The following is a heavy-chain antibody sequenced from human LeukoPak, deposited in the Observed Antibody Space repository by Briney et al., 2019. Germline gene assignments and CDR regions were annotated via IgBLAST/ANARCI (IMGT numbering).Heavy chain of an antibody. CDR1: GGSISSSSYY. J-gene: IGHJ4*02. V-gene: IGHV4-39*01. D-gene: IGHD6-19*01. CDR3: ARHSSGWYYAGDY. Sequence: SETLSLTCTVSGGSISSSSYYWGWIRQPPGKGLEWIGNIYYRGSTYYNLSLKSRVTISVDTSKNQFSLNLSSVTAADTAVYYCARHSSGWYYAGDYWGQGILVTVSS. CDR2: IYYRGST.